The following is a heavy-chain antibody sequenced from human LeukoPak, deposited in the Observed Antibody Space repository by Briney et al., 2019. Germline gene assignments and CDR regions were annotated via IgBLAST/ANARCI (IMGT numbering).Heavy chain of an antibody. CDR2: INHSGST. D-gene: IGHD2-15*01. V-gene: IGHV4-34*01. CDR1: GGSFSGYY. J-gene: IGHJ5*02. Sequence: SETLSLTCAVYGGSFSGYYWSWIRQPPGKGLEWIGEINHSGSTNYNPSLKSRVTISVDTSKNQFSLKLSSVTAADTAVYYCARGGIVVVVAATPRVWFDPWSQGTLVTVSS. CDR3: ARGGIVVVVAATPRVWFDP.